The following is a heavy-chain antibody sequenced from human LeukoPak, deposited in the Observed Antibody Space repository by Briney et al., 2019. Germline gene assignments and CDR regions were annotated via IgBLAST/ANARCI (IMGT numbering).Heavy chain of an antibody. V-gene: IGHV3-21*01. J-gene: IGHJ4*02. D-gene: IGHD5-24*01. Sequence: GGSLRLSCAASGFTFSSYSMNWVRQAPGKGPEWVSSISSGSSYIYYADSVKGRFTISRDNAKNSLYLQMNSLRAEDTAVYYCARGYDGCSDYWGQGTLVTVSS. CDR1: GFTFSSYS. CDR2: ISSGSSYI. CDR3: ARGYDGCSDY.